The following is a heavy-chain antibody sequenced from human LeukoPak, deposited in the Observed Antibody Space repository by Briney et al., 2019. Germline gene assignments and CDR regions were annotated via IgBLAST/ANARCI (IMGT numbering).Heavy chain of an antibody. V-gene: IGHV1-18*01. J-gene: IGHJ6*03. D-gene: IGHD2-15*01. CDR2: ISAYNGNT. CDR3: ARVGGCSGGGCYSGVYNYYYMDV. CDR1: GYTFTSYG. Sequence: ASVKVSCKASGYTFTSYGISWVRQAPGQGLEWMGRISAYNGNTNYAQKVQGRVTMTTDTSTRTAYMELRSLRSDDTAVYYCARVGGCSGGGCYSGVYNYYYMDVWGKGTTVTVSS.